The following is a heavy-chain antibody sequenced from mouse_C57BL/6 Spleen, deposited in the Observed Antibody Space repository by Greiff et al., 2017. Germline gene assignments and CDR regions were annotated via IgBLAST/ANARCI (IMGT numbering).Heavy chain of an antibody. V-gene: IGHV14-4*01. Sequence: EVQLQQSGAELVRPGASVKLSCTASGFNIKDDYMHWVKQRPEQGLEWIGWIDPENGDTEYASKFQGKATITADTSSNTAYLQLSSLTSEDTAVXYCTIRYWYFDVWGTGTTVTVSS. CDR3: TIRYWYFDV. CDR2: IDPENGDT. CDR1: GFNIKDDY. J-gene: IGHJ1*03.